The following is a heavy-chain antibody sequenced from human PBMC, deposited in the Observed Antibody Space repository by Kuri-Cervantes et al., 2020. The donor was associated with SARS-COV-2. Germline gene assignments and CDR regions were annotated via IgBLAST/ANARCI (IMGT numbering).Heavy chain of an antibody. CDR3: ARTTRILKMDI. Sequence: GESLKISCAASGFTFSSYDMHWVRQATGKGLEWVSVIYSGGSTYYADSVKGRFTISRDNSKNTLYLQMNSLRAEDTAVYYCARTTRILKMDIWGQGTTVTVSS. V-gene: IGHV3-66*01. CDR2: IYSGGST. D-gene: IGHD2-15*01. CDR1: GFTFSSYD. J-gene: IGHJ6*02.